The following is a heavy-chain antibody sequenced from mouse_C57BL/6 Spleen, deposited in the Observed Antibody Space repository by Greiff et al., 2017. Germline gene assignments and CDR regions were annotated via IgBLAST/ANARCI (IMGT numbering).Heavy chain of an antibody. CDR3: ARGGYYSNPYFDY. CDR1: GYTFTSYW. Sequence: QVQLKQPGAELVRPGTSVKLSCKASGYTFTSYWMHWVKQRPGQGLEWIGVIDPSDSYTNYNQKFKGKATLTVDTSSSTAYMQLSSLTSEDAAVYYCARGGYYSNPYFDYWGQGTTLTVSS. CDR2: IDPSDSYT. V-gene: IGHV1-59*01. J-gene: IGHJ2*01. D-gene: IGHD2-5*01.